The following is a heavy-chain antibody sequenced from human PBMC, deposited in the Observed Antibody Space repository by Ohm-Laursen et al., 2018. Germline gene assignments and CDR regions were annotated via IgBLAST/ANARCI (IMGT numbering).Heavy chain of an antibody. J-gene: IGHJ4*02. V-gene: IGHV3-21*01. CDR3: ARDDDTSSHYSRFDY. Sequence: SLRLSCTASGFTFSSYSMNWVRQAPGKGLEWVSSISSSSSYIYYADSVKGRFTISRDNAKDSLYLQMNSLRAEDTAVYYCARDDDTSSHYSRFDYWGQGTLVTVSS. CDR2: ISSSSSYI. D-gene: IGHD3-22*01. CDR1: GFTFSSYS.